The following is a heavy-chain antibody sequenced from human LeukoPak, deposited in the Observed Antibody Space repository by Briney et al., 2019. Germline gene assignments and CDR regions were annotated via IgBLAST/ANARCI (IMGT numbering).Heavy chain of an antibody. CDR3: AKGYDFWSGYNDY. J-gene: IGHJ4*02. CDR1: GFTFRSYG. D-gene: IGHD3-3*01. CDR2: ISGSGGST. Sequence: GGTLRLSCAAPGFTFRSYGMTWVRQAPGKGLEWVSAISGSGGSTYYADSVKGRFTISRDNSKNTLYLQMNSLRAEDTAVYYCAKGYDFWSGYNDYWGQGTLVTVSS. V-gene: IGHV3-23*01.